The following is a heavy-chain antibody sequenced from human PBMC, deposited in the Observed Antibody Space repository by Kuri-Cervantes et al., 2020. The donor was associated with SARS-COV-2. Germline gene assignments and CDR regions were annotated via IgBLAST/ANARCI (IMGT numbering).Heavy chain of an antibody. V-gene: IGHV3-30-3*01. J-gene: IGHJ4*02. D-gene: IGHD1-1*01. CDR1: GFTFSSYA. CDR3: ARDCAAGIFDY. Sequence: GESLKISCAASGFTFSSYAMHWVRQAPGKGPEWVAVISYDGSNKYYADSVKGRFTISRDNSKNTLYLQMNSLRAEDTAVYYCARDCAAGIFDYWGQGTLVTVSS. CDR2: ISYDGSNK.